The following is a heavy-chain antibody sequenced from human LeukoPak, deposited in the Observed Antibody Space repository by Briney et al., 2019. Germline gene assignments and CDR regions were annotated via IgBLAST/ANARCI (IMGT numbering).Heavy chain of an antibody. D-gene: IGHD3-10*01. CDR1: GLTVSNNY. V-gene: IGHV3-66*03. CDR3: ARDPVWFGELTYYYYDMDV. Sequence: GGSLRLSCAASGLTVSNNYMSWVRQAPGKGXXXXXXXXXXGXTXYXXXXXGXXXXXXXXXXXXXXLQMNSLRTEDTAVYYCARDPVWFGELTYYYYDMDVWGQGTTVTVSS. CDR2: XXXXGXT. J-gene: IGHJ6*02.